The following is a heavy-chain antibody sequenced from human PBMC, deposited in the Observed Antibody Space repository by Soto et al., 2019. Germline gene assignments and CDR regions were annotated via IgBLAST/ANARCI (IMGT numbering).Heavy chain of an antibody. CDR3: ARAAPPPRE. V-gene: IGHV1-18*01. Sequence: QGQLVKSGAEVKKPGASVKVSFKASGYPFTNYDISWVRQDPGPGLAWMGWISAYRGNTNYAQKLQGRDTMTTDTPPSTADMEPRGLRSDDPAVYYCARAAPPPREWGQGTLVTVSS. CDR1: GYPFTNYD. CDR2: ISAYRGNT. J-gene: IGHJ4*02.